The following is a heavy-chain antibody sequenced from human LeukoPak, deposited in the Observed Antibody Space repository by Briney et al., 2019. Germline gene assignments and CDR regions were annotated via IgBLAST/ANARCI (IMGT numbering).Heavy chain of an antibody. CDR1: GFTFSSYA. CDR3: AKDPGDIVAFEP. Sequence: PGASLRLSCAASGFTFSSYAMSWVRQAPGKGLEWVSAISGSGGSTYYADSVKGRFTISRDNSKNTLYLQMNSLRAEDTAVYYCAKDPGDIVAFEPWGQGTLVTVSS. V-gene: IGHV3-23*01. J-gene: IGHJ5*02. CDR2: ISGSGGST. D-gene: IGHD2-15*01.